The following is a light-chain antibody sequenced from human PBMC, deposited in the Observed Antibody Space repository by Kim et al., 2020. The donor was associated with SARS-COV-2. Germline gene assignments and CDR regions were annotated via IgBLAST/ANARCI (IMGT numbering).Light chain of an antibody. V-gene: IGKV3-15*01. J-gene: IGKJ2*01. Sequence: EIVMTQSPDTLSVSPGERVTLSCRASQSIRSNLVWYQQKPGQAPRVLIYGASTRATDIPARFSGSGSGTKFTLTISSLQSEDSAVYYCQHYHDWPPYTFGQGTKLEI. CDR2: GAS. CDR3: QHYHDWPPYT. CDR1: QSIRSN.